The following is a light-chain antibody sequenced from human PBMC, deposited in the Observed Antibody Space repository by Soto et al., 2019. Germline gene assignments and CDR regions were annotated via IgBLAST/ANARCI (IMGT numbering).Light chain of an antibody. CDR3: QQYNNWPPIT. CDR2: GAT. Sequence: DIVLTQSPRTLSLSPGERATLSCRASQSLHSSYLAWYQQKLGQSPRLLIYGATTRATGIPARFSGSGSGTEFTLTISSLQSEDFAVYYCQQYNNWPPITFGQGTRLEIK. J-gene: IGKJ5*01. V-gene: IGKV3-15*01. CDR1: QSLHSSY.